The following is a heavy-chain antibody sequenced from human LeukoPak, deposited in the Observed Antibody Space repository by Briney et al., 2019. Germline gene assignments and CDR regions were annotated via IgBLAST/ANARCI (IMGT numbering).Heavy chain of an antibody. CDR2: ISSSSSYI. Sequence: GGSPRLSCAASGFTFSSYSMNWVRQAPGKGLEWVSSISSSSSYIYYAHSVKGRFTISRDNAKNSLYLQMNSLRAEDTAVYYCARVNYYDTSGYQTDYWGQGTLVTVPS. D-gene: IGHD3-22*01. CDR1: GFTFSSYS. J-gene: IGHJ4*02. CDR3: ARVNYYDTSGYQTDY. V-gene: IGHV3-21*01.